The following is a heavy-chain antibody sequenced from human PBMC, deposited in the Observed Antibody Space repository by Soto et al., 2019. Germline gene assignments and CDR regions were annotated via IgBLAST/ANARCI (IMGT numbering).Heavy chain of an antibody. V-gene: IGHV3-23*01. CDR2: ISSSGGST. CDR3: AKDRGEYTSSPCDS. Sequence: EVQLLESGGGLVQPGGSLRLSCAASGFTFSNSAMSWVRQAPGKGLEWVSVISSSGGSTYYADSVKGRFTISRDNSKNTLYLHMNSLRAEDAAVYYCAKDRGEYTSSPCDSWGQGTLVTVSS. CDR1: GFTFSNSA. D-gene: IGHD3-10*01. J-gene: IGHJ4*02.